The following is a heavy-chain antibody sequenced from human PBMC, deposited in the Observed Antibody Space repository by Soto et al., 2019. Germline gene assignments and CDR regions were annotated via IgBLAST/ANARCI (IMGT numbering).Heavy chain of an antibody. CDR2: IYYSGST. D-gene: IGHD3-22*01. CDR1: GGSTSSYY. J-gene: IGHJ4*02. CDR3: ASGANSGSFDY. V-gene: IGHV4-59*01. Sequence: SETLSLTCTVSGGSTSSYYWSWIRQPPGKGLEWIGYIYYSGSTNYNPSLKSRVTISVDTSKNQFSLKLSSVTAADTAVYYCASGANSGSFDYWGQGTLVTVSS.